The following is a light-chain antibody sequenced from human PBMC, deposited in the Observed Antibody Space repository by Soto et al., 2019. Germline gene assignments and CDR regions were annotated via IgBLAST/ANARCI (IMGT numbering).Light chain of an antibody. V-gene: IGLV2-14*01. CDR1: SSDVGGYNY. Sequence: QSALTQPASVSGSPEQSITISCTSTSSDVGGYNYVSWYQQHPGKAPKLMIYDVSNRPSGVSNRFSGSKSGNTASLTISGFQAEDEADYYCSSYTSSSTLGVFGTGTKVTVL. CDR2: DVS. J-gene: IGLJ1*01. CDR3: SSYTSSSTLGV.